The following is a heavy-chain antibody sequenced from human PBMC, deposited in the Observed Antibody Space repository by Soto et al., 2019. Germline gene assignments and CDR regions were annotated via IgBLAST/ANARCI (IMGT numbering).Heavy chain of an antibody. Sequence: PSETLSLTCTVSGGSLGSYYCSWIRQPPWKGLEWIGYVFYTGMANYNASLKSRVSISLDTSNYQFSLKLSSVTAADTAVYYCERDGDGRMTTNPYYYNGMDVWGPRNTVTVSS. CDR1: GGSLGSYY. CDR2: VFYTGMA. V-gene: IGHV4-59*01. D-gene: IGHD4-4*01. CDR3: ERDGDGRMTTNPYYYNGMDV. J-gene: IGHJ6*02.